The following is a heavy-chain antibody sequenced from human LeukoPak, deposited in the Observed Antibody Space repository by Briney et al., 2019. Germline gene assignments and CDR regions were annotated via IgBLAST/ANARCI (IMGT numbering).Heavy chain of an antibody. V-gene: IGHV3-9*01. Sequence: GRSLRLSCAASGFTFDDYAMHWVRQAPGKGLEWVSGISWNSGSIGYADSVKGRFTISRENAKTSLYLQMNSLRAEDTALYYCAKVRRPTTYSSGWVLGGYFDYWGQGTLVTVSS. D-gene: IGHD6-19*01. CDR1: GFTFDDYA. J-gene: IGHJ4*02. CDR3: AKVRRPTTYSSGWVLGGYFDY. CDR2: ISWNSGSI.